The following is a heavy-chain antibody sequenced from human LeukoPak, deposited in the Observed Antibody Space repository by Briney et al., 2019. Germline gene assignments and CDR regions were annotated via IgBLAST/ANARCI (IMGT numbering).Heavy chain of an antibody. CDR2: IKQDGSEK. V-gene: IGHV3-7*04. D-gene: IGHD1-26*01. J-gene: IGHJ4*02. CDR3: ARWDSGNYYGIGD. CDR1: GFSLSSYW. Sequence: GGSLRLSCAAPGFSLSSYWMSWVRQAPGNGLEWVANIKQDGSEKYYRDSVKGRFTISRDNAKNSLYLQMNSLRAEDTAVYYCARWDSGNYYGIGDWGQGTLVTVSS.